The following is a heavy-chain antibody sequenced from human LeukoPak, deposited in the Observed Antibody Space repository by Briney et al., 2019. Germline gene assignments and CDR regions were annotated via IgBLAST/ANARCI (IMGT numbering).Heavy chain of an antibody. Sequence: GESPKIPCRGSGYRFTSLWIGWVRPMPGKGLGWMGIIYSGDSDTRYSPSFQGQVTISADKSISTAYLQWSSLKASDTAMYYCARPRRWLQSGNYYFDYWGQGTLVTVSS. V-gene: IGHV5-51*01. D-gene: IGHD5-24*01. CDR1: GYRFTSLW. J-gene: IGHJ4*02. CDR3: ARPRRWLQSGNYYFDY. CDR2: IYSGDSDT.